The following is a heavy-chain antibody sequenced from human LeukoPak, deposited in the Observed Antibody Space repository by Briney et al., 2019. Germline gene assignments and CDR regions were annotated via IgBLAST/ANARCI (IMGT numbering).Heavy chain of an antibody. V-gene: IGHV3-23*01. D-gene: IGHD2-15*01. J-gene: IGHJ4*02. CDR2: ISGSGGST. CDR3: AKGGGSSCYSPSDY. Sequence: HSGGSLRLSCAASGFTFSSYAMSWVRQAPGKGLEWVSAISGSGGSTYYADSVKGRFTISRDNSKNTLYLQMNSLRAEDTAVYYCAKGGGSSCYSPSDYWGQGTLVTVSS. CDR1: GFTFSSYA.